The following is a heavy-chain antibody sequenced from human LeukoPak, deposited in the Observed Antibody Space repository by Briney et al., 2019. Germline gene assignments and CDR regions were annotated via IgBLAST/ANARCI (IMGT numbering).Heavy chain of an antibody. CDR2: IYTSGST. D-gene: IGHD6-6*01. Sequence: SQTLSLTCTVSGGSISSGSYYWSWIRQPAGKGLEWIGRIYTSGSTNYNPSLKSRVAISVDTSKNQFSLKLSSVTAADTAVYYCARIAASCVDYWGQGTLVTVSS. CDR3: ARIAASCVDY. J-gene: IGHJ4*02. CDR1: GGSISSGSYY. V-gene: IGHV4-61*02.